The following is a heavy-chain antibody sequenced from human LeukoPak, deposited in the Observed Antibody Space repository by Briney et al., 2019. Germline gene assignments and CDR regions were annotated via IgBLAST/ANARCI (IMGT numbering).Heavy chain of an antibody. CDR3: AKDKMATTYYFDY. D-gene: IGHD5-24*01. Sequence: GGSLRLYCAASGFTSSSYGMHWVRQAPGKGLEWVAFIRYDGSNKYYADSVKGRFTISRDNSKNTLYLQMNSLRAEDTAVYYCAKDKMATTYYFDYWGQGTLVTVSS. J-gene: IGHJ4*02. CDR1: GFTSSSYG. CDR2: IRYDGSNK. V-gene: IGHV3-30*02.